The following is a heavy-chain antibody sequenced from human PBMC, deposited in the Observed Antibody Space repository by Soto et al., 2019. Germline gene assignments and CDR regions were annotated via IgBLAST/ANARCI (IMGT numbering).Heavy chain of an antibody. J-gene: IGHJ6*02. Sequence: QVQLVQSGAELRKLGSSVKVSCKASGGTFSDSTINWVRQAPGQRLEWMGGIIPIFDTANYAEKFQGRVTITADESTSKSFMEVSSLRSEDTAVYYCARNGTLTGYSYGMDVWGQGTMVTVSS. CDR2: IIPIFDTA. D-gene: IGHD1-1*01. CDR3: ARNGTLTGYSYGMDV. V-gene: IGHV1-69*01. CDR1: GGTFSDST.